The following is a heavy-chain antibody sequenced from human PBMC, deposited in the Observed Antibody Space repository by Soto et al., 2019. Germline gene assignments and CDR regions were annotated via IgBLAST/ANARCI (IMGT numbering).Heavy chain of an antibody. J-gene: IGHJ4*02. D-gene: IGHD3-10*01. Sequence: SETLSLTCAVYGGSFSGYYWSWIRQPPGKGLEWIGEINHSGSTNYNPSLKSRVTISVDTSKNQFSLKLSSVTAADTAVYYCARGHITMVRGPSPDLYWGKGPLVTVSS. CDR2: INHSGST. CDR3: ARGHITMVRGPSPDLY. CDR1: GGSFSGYY. V-gene: IGHV4-34*01.